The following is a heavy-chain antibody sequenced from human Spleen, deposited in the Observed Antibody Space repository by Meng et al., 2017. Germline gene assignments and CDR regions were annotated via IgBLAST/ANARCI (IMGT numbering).Heavy chain of an antibody. Sequence: GESLKISCAASGFTFSSYSMNWVRQAPGKGLEWVSSITSSSSYIYYADSVKGRFTISRDNAKNSLYLQMNSLRAEDTAVYYCAGKYYYDSSSRFDPWGQGTLVTVSS. CDR3: AGKYYYDSSSRFDP. J-gene: IGHJ5*02. D-gene: IGHD3-22*01. V-gene: IGHV3-21*01. CDR2: ITSSSSYI. CDR1: GFTFSSYS.